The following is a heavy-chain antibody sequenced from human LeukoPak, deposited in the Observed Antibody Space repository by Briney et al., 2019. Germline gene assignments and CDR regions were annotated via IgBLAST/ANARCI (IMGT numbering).Heavy chain of an antibody. J-gene: IGHJ3*02. CDR2: ISGSGGST. CDR1: GFTFSRYA. Sequence: GGSLRLSCAASGFTFSRYAMSWVRQAPGKGLEWVSAISGSGGSTYYGDSVKGRFTISRDNSKNTLYLQMNGLRAEDTAVYYCARDPLDISRWANAFDIWGQGTTVIVSS. V-gene: IGHV3-23*01. D-gene: IGHD5-12*01. CDR3: ARDPLDISRWANAFDI.